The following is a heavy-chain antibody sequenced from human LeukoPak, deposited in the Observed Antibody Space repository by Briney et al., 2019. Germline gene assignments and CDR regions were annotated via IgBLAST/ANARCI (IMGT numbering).Heavy chain of an antibody. CDR2: ISSSSSYI. D-gene: IGHD3-16*01. J-gene: IGHJ4*02. CDR1: GFTFSSYS. CDR3: AGGAGWLIDY. V-gene: IGHV3-21*04. Sequence: GGPLRLSCAASGFTFSSYSMNWVRQAPGKGLEWVSSISSSSSYIYYADSVKGRFTISRDNAKNSLFLQMDSLRAEDTAVYYCAGGAGWLIDYWGQGTLVTVSS.